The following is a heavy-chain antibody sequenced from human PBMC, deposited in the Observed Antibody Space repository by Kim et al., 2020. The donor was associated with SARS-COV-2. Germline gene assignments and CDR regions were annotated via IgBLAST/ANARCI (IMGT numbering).Heavy chain of an antibody. Sequence: GGSLRLSCAASGFTFSRYWMHWVRQPPGKGLVWVSRIHSDGSGTSYADSVKGRFTISRDNAKNTLYLQMNSLRAEDTALYYCARRAVDSSGTYYFDYWG. D-gene: IGHD3-22*01. CDR3: ARRAVDSSGTYYFDY. CDR1: GFTFSRYW. J-gene: IGHJ4*01. CDR2: IHSDGSGT. V-gene: IGHV3-74*01.